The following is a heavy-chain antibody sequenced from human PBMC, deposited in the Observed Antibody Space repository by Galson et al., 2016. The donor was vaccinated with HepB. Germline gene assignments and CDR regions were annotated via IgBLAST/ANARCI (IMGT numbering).Heavy chain of an antibody. V-gene: IGHV5-51*01. Sequence: QSGAEVKKPGESLKISCKGSGYDLSNYWIGWVRQMPGKGLQWMGIIYPGDGDTRYSPSFQGQVTISADRSISTAYLQWRSLKASDTAIYYWAGQQLVDDRFHAMDVGGQGTTVIVSS. CDR1: GYDLSNYW. CDR2: IYPGDGDT. D-gene: IGHD6-13*01. J-gene: IGHJ6*02. CDR3: AGQQLVDDRFHAMDV.